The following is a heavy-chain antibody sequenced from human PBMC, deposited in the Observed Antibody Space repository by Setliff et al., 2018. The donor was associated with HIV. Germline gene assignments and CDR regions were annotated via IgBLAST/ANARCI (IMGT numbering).Heavy chain of an antibody. CDR3: ARARGSLTSYFDY. J-gene: IGHJ4*02. Sequence: PGGSLRLSCAASGFTFSGYSMHWVRRAPGKGLEWVSCISSSSSYIYYADSVKGRFTISRDNAKNSLYLQMNSLRAEDTAVYYCARARGSLTSYFDYWGQGTLVTVSS. CDR1: GFTFSGYS. D-gene: IGHD1-26*01. V-gene: IGHV3-21*01. CDR2: ISSSSSYI.